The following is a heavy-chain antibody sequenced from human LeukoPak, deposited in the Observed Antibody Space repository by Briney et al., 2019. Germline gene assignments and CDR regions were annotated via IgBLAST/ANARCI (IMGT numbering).Heavy chain of an antibody. CDR3: AKSGGFGGSPYYDY. V-gene: IGHV3-23*01. Sequence: GGSLRLSCAASGFTFSSYWMSWVRQAPGKGLEWVSGISESDGSTYYPGSVKGRFTISRDNSRNTLYLQMNSLRADDTAVYFCAKSGGFGGSPYYDYWGQGALVTVSS. CDR1: GFTFSSYW. CDR2: ISESDGST. J-gene: IGHJ4*02. D-gene: IGHD2-15*01.